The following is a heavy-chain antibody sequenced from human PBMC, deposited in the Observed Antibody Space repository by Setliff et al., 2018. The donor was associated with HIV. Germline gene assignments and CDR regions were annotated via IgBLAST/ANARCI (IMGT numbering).Heavy chain of an antibody. D-gene: IGHD2-8*01. CDR1: GFTFKNAW. V-gene: IGHV4-34*08. Sequence: GSLRLSCAASGFTFKNAWMNWVRQAPGKGLEWVGQVNRDGGAHYSPSLRSRVTISVDTSKNQFSLRLSSVTAADTAVYYCATGPVCYHDWGQGTLVTVSS. CDR2: VNRDGGA. CDR3: ATGPVCYHD. J-gene: IGHJ4*02.